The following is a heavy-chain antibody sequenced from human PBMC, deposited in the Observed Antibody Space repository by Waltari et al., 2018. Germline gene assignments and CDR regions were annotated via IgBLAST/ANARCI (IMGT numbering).Heavy chain of an antibody. CDR1: GFTASSNY. D-gene: IGHD6-19*01. Sequence: EVQLVESGGGLIQPGGSLRLSCAASGFTASSNYMSWVRQAPGKGLEWVSVIYSGGSTYYADSVKGRFTISRDNSKNTLYLQMNSLRAEDTAVYYCARIAVARFYYFDYWGQGTLVTVSS. CDR2: IYSGGST. CDR3: ARIAVARFYYFDY. J-gene: IGHJ4*02. V-gene: IGHV3-53*01.